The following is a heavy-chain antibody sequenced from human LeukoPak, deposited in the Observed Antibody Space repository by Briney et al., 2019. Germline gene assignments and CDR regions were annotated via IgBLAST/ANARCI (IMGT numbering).Heavy chain of an antibody. V-gene: IGHV3-30*18. CDR2: ISYDGSNK. CDR1: GFTFSSYG. J-gene: IGHJ4*02. D-gene: IGHD3-22*01. Sequence: GGSLRLSCAASGFTFSSYGMHWVRQAPGKGLEWVAVISYDGSNKYYADSVKGRFTISRDNSKNTLYLQMNSLRAEDTAVHYCAKSNYYDSSGYFDYWGQGTLVTVSS. CDR3: AKSNYYDSSGYFDY.